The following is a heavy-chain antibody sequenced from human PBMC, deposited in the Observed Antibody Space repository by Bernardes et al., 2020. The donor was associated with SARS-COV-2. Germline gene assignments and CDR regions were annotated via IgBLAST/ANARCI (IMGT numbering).Heavy chain of an antibody. V-gene: IGHV4-61*02. D-gene: IGHD3-10*01. Sequence: SETLSLTCTVSGGSISSGSYYWSWIRQPAGKGLEWIGRIYTSGSTNYNPSLKSRVTISVDTSKNQFSLKLSSVTAADTAVYYCARTYYYGSGSKYGAFDIWGQGTMVTVSS. CDR1: GGSISSGSYY. CDR3: ARTYYYGSGSKYGAFDI. J-gene: IGHJ3*02. CDR2: IYTSGST.